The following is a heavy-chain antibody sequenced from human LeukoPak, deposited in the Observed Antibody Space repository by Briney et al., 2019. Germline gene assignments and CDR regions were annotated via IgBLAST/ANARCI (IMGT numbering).Heavy chain of an antibody. Sequence: GGSLRLSCAASGFTFSSYAMHWVRQAPGKGLEWVAVISYDGSNKYYADSVKGRFTVSRDNSKNSLYLQMNSLRAEDTALYYCARGYFDWPNNWFDPWGQGTLVTVSS. J-gene: IGHJ5*02. CDR2: ISYDGSNK. CDR1: GFTFSSYA. CDR3: ARGYFDWPNNWFDP. V-gene: IGHV3-30*04. D-gene: IGHD3-9*01.